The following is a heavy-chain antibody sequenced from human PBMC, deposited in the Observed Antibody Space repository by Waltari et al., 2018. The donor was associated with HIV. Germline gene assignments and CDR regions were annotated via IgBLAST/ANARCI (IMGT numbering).Heavy chain of an antibody. CDR1: GFTFRDYA. CDR2: IRSQANGGTT. J-gene: IGHJ4*02. D-gene: IGHD1-26*01. Sequence: EVQLVESGGDLVKPGRSLRLSCTTSGFTFRDYAMSWFRQAPGKGLEWVGFIRSQANGGTTEYVASVKGRFTISRDDSKSIAYLQMNSLKTEDTAVYYCSRGEWVYWGLGTLVTVSS. V-gene: IGHV3-49*05. CDR3: SRGEWVY.